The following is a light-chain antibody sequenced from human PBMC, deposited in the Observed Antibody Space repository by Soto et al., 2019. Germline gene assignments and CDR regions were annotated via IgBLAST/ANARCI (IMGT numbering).Light chain of an antibody. CDR1: QSISSY. Sequence: DIQMTQSPSSLSASVGDRVTITCRASQSISSYLNWYKQKPGKAPKLLIYAASSLQSGVPSRFSGSGSGTDFTLTISRLQPEDVATYYCQQSYSTPRTFGQGTKVEIK. J-gene: IGKJ1*01. CDR2: AAS. V-gene: IGKV1-39*01. CDR3: QQSYSTPRT.